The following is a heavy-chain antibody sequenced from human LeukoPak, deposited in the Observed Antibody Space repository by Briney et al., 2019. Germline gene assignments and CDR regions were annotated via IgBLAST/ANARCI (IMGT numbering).Heavy chain of an antibody. CDR2: ISAYNGNT. Sequence: ASVKVSCKASGYTFTNYGISWVRQAPGQGLEWMGWISAYNGNTIYAQMLQGRVTMTTDTSTSTAYMELRSLRSDDTAVYYCARGSGYSSSSSFYYGVDVWGQGTTVTVSS. V-gene: IGHV1-18*01. D-gene: IGHD6-13*01. CDR1: GYTFTNYG. CDR3: ARGSGYSSSSSFYYGVDV. J-gene: IGHJ6*02.